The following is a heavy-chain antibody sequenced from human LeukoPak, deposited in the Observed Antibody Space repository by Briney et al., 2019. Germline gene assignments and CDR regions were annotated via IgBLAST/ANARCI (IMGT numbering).Heavy chain of an antibody. J-gene: IGHJ3*02. CDR3: ARNRSPGGGYSYGYDAFDI. D-gene: IGHD5-18*01. V-gene: IGHV3-21*01. CDR1: GFTFSSFS. CDR2: ISSSTSYI. Sequence: GGSLRLSCAASGFTFSSFSINWVRQAPGKGLEWVSSISSSTSYIYYADSVKGRFTISRDNAKNSLYLQMNSLRAEDTAVYYCARNRSPGGGYSYGYDAFDIWGQGTMVTVSS.